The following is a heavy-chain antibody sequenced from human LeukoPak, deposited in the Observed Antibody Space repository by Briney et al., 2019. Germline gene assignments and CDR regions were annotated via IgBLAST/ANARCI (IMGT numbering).Heavy chain of an antibody. CDR3: ARDRPWLMVY. Sequence: PSETLSLTCTVSGGSISSYYWSWIRQPPGKGLEWIGYIYYSGSTNYNPSLKSRVTISVDTSKNQFSLKLSSVTAADTAVYYCARDRPWLMVYWGQGTLVTVFS. D-gene: IGHD3-10*01. CDR1: GGSISSYY. J-gene: IGHJ4*02. CDR2: IYYSGST. V-gene: IGHV4-59*01.